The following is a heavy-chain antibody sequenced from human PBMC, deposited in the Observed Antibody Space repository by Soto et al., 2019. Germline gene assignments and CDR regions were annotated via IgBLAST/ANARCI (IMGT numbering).Heavy chain of an antibody. D-gene: IGHD1-26*01. J-gene: IGHJ6*03. V-gene: IGHV3-7*01. CDR2: TKQDGSEK. CDR3: ARATSWDYYYYMDV. CDR1: GFTLSNYW. Sequence: GGSLRLSCAASGFTLSNYWMNWVRQAPGKGLEWVANTKQDGSEKYYVDSVKGRFTISRDTAKNSLYLQMNSLRAEDTAVYYCARATSWDYYYYMDVWGKGTTVTVSS.